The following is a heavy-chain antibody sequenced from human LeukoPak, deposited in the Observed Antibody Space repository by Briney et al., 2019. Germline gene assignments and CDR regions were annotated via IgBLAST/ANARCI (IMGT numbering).Heavy chain of an antibody. CDR3: ARDPQRYCSGGSCYAGDY. D-gene: IGHD2-15*01. CDR2: INSDGSST. CDR1: GFTFSSYW. Sequence: GGSLRLSCAASGFTFSSYWMHWVRQAPGKGLVWVSRINSDGSSTSYADSVKGRFTISRDNAKNTLYLQMNSLRAEDTAVYYCARDPQRYCSGGSCYAGDYWGQGTLVTVSS. J-gene: IGHJ4*02. V-gene: IGHV3-74*01.